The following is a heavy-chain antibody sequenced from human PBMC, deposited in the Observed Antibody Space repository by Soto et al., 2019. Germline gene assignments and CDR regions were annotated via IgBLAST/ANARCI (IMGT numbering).Heavy chain of an antibody. CDR3: PGLCSITTGNTSGMAV. V-gene: IGHV1-46*01. CDR2: INPSGGST. D-gene: IGHD2-2*01. Sequence: QVQLVQSGAEVKKPGASVKVSCKASGYTFTSYYMHWVRQAPGQGLEWMGIINPSGGSTSYAQKFKGEATMTRAPSTAPFYRERGGLGFEKTAGYSGPGLCSITTGNTSGMAVGAKGPRV. J-gene: IGHJ6*04. CDR1: GYTFTSYY.